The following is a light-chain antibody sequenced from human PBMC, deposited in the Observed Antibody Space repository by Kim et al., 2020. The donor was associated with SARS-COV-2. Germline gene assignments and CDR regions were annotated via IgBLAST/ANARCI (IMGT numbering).Light chain of an antibody. CDR1: QDIGRE. Sequence: SESMGDRVTITCRAGQDIGRELAWYQQKPGEAPKVLIHTASTLQTGVPSRFSGRGSGTDFALTISPLQPEDSAIYYCQQMNTYPYTFGQGTKLEI. V-gene: IGKV1-9*01. CDR3: QQMNTYPYT. CDR2: TAS. J-gene: IGKJ2*01.